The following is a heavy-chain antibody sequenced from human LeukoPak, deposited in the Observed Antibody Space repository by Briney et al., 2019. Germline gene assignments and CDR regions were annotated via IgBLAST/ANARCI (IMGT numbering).Heavy chain of an antibody. CDR3: ARDSTVTTNWFDP. D-gene: IGHD4-17*01. Sequence: ASVKVSCKASGGTFSSYAISWVRQAPGQGLEWMGWISAYNGNTNYAQKLQGRVTMTTDTSTSTAYMELRSLRSDDTAVYYCARDSTVTTNWFDPWGQGTLVTVSS. CDR1: GGTFSSYA. V-gene: IGHV1-18*01. CDR2: ISAYNGNT. J-gene: IGHJ5*02.